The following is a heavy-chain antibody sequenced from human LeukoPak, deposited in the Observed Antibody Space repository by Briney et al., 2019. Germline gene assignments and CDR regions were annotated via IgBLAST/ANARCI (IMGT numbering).Heavy chain of an antibody. J-gene: IGHJ4*02. V-gene: IGHV1-69*05. CDR2: IIPVFGTT. Sequence: ASVRVSCKASGGTFSTYSINWVRQAPGQGLEWIGGIIPVFGTTNYIQKFQGRVTITTDESTGTAYMELRGLRSEDTAVYYCARGKDTVTATYLDHSGQGTLVTVSS. CDR3: ARGKDTVTATYLDH. CDR1: GGTFSTYS. D-gene: IGHD2-21*02.